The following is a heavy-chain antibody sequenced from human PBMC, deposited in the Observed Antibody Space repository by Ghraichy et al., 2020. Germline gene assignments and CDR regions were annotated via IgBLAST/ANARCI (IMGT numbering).Heavy chain of an antibody. D-gene: IGHD3-3*01. CDR1: GGSFSGYY. J-gene: IGHJ5*02. Sequence: SQTLSLTCAVYGGSFSGYYWSWIRQPPGKGLEWIGEINHSGSTNYNPSLKSRVTISVDTSKNQFSLKLSSVTAADTAVYYCARGCRYYDFWSGHLQGWFDPWGQGTLVTVSS. CDR2: INHSGST. CDR3: ARGCRYYDFWSGHLQGWFDP. V-gene: IGHV4-34*01.